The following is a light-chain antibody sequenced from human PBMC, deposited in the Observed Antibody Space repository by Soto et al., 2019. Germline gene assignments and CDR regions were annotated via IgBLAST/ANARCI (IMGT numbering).Light chain of an antibody. Sequence: EIAMTQSPLSLPVTPGEPASISCRSSQSLLHSNGYNYLDWYLQKPGQSPQLLIYLGSNRASGVPDRFSGSGSGTDFTLKISRVEAEDVGVYYCMQALQTPPTFGQGTRLEIK. V-gene: IGKV2-28*01. CDR3: MQALQTPPT. CDR2: LGS. CDR1: QSLLHSNGYNY. J-gene: IGKJ5*01.